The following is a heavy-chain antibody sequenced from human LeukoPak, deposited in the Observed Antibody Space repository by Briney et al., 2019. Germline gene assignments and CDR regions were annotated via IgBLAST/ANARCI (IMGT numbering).Heavy chain of an antibody. CDR3: ARVLKGIAANGGRFDP. Sequence: ASVKVSCKPSGYIFTSYAISWVRQAPGQGLEWMGWISAYNGNTNYAQKLQGRVTMTTDTSTSTAYMELRSLRSDDTAVYYCARVLKGIAANGGRFDPWGQGTLVTVSS. D-gene: IGHD6-13*01. J-gene: IGHJ5*02. V-gene: IGHV1-18*01. CDR2: ISAYNGNT. CDR1: GYIFTSYA.